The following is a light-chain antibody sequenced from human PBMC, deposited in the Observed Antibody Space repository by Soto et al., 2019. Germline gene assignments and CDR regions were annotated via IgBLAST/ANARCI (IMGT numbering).Light chain of an antibody. CDR3: SSFRSNNTLETVV. Sequence: QSALTQPASVSGSPGQSITISCTGTSSDIGGYNYVSWYQQHPGKAPKLMIYEVSNRPSGISNRFSGSKSGNTASLIISGLQAEDEADYYCSSFRSNNTLETVVFGGGTKVTVL. CDR1: SSDIGGYNY. J-gene: IGLJ2*01. V-gene: IGLV2-14*01. CDR2: EVS.